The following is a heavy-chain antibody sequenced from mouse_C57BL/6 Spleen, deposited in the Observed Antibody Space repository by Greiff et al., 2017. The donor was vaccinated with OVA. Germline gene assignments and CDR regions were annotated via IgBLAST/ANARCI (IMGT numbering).Heavy chain of an antibody. V-gene: IGHV1-20*01. CDR3: ARVYDYDFAMDY. CDR1: GYSFTGYF. CDR2: INPYNGDT. D-gene: IGHD2-4*01. Sequence: EVQLKQSGPELVKPGDSVKISCKASGYSFTGYFMNWVMQSHGKSLEWIGRINPYNGDTFYNQKFKGKATLTVDKSSSTAHMELRSLTSEDSAVYYCARVYDYDFAMDYWGQGTSVTVSS. J-gene: IGHJ4*01.